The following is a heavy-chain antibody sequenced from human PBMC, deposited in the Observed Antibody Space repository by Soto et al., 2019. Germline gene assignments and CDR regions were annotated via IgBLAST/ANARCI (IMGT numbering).Heavy chain of an antibody. D-gene: IGHD3-16*02. V-gene: IGHV1-69*06. J-gene: IGHJ4*02. CDR3: ARGYYVWGSDRYHFDY. CDR2: IIPIFGTA. Sequence: SVKVSCKASGDTFSSYAISWVRQAPGQGLEWMGGIIPIFGTANYAQKFQGRVTITADKSTSTAYMELSSLRSEDTAVYYCARGYYVWGSDRYHFDYWGQGTLVTVSS. CDR1: GDTFSSYA.